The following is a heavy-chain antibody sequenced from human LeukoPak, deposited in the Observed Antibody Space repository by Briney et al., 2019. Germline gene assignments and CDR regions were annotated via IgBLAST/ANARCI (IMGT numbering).Heavy chain of an antibody. CDR1: GGSISSYY. Sequence: PSETLSLTCTVSGGSISSYYWSWIRQPAGKGLEWIGRIYTSGSTNYNPSLKSRVTMSVDTSKNQFSLKLSPVTAADTAVYYCGRGSYFRGNADYWGKGTLVTVSS. CDR2: IYTSGST. CDR3: GRGSYFRGNADY. D-gene: IGHD1-26*01. J-gene: IGHJ4*02. V-gene: IGHV4-4*07.